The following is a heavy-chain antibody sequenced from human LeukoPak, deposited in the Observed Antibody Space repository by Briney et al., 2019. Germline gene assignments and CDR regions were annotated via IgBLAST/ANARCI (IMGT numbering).Heavy chain of an antibody. CDR1: GYTFTGYY. CDR3: ARDSERAGVNWFDP. D-gene: IGHD1-26*01. Sequence: ASVKVSCKASGYTFTGYYMHWVRQAPGQGLEWMGWINPNSGGTNYAQKFQGRVTVTRDTSISTAYMELSRLRSDDTAVYYCARDSERAGVNWFDPWGQGTLVTVSS. V-gene: IGHV1-2*02. CDR2: INPNSGGT. J-gene: IGHJ5*02.